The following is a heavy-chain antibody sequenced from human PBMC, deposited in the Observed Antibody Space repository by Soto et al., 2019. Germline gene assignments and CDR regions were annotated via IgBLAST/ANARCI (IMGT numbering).Heavy chain of an antibody. V-gene: IGHV1-69*02. D-gene: IGHD1-26*01. Sequence: GASVKVSCKASGGTFSSYTISWVRQAPGQGLEWMGRIIPILGIANYAQKFQGRVTITADESTSTAYMELSSLRSEDTAVYYCARARMDGSYYAPFDYWGQGTLVTVSS. J-gene: IGHJ4*02. CDR1: GGTFSSYT. CDR3: ARARMDGSYYAPFDY. CDR2: IIPILGIA.